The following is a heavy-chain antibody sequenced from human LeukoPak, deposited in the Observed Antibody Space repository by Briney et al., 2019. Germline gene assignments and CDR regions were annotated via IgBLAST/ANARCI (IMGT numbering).Heavy chain of an antibody. V-gene: IGHV3-23*01. CDR3: ARAQWELGSFDY. J-gene: IGHJ4*02. D-gene: IGHD1-26*01. Sequence: GGSLRLSCAASGFTFSSYAMAWVRQTPGKGLEWVSAISGSGGSKYYADSVKGRFTISRDNSKNTLYLQMNSLRAEDTAVYYCARAQWELGSFDYWGQGTLVTVSS. CDR1: GFTFSSYA. CDR2: ISGSGGSK.